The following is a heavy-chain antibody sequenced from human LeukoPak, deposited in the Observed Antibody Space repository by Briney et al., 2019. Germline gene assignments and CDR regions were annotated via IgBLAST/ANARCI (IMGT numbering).Heavy chain of an antibody. V-gene: IGHV4-59*01. Sequence: SETLSLTCTVSGVSISTSCWSWIRQSPGRGLEWVGYRCDDGRDLYNPSLRSRVSRVTISVDASEKQFSLSLRSVTAADTAMYYCARDSLKPTVTTDYYYYYGMDVWGQGTTVTVSS. J-gene: IGHJ6*02. CDR1: GVSISTSC. CDR2: RCDDGRD. D-gene: IGHD4-17*01. CDR3: ARDSLKPTVTTDYYYYYGMDV.